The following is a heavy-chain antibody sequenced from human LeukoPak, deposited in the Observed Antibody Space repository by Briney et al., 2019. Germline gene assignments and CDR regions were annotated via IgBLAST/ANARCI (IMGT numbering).Heavy chain of an antibody. CDR1: GGSVSSSSYY. V-gene: IGHV4-39*07. J-gene: IGHJ3*02. CDR2: IYYSGST. Sequence: PSETLSLTCTVSGGSVSSSSYYWGWIRQPPGKGLEWIGSIYYSGSTYYNPSLKSRVSISVDTSKNQFSLKLNSLTAADTAVYYCARLIWFGSASDIWGQGTMVTVSS. CDR3: ARLIWFGSASDI. D-gene: IGHD3-10*01.